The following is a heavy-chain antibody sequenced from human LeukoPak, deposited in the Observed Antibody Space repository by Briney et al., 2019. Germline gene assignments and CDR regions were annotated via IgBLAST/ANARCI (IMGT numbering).Heavy chain of an antibody. Sequence: RASVKVSCKVSGYTLTELSMHWVRQAPGKGLEWMGGFDPEDGETIYAQKFQGRVTMTEDTSTDTAYMELSSLRSEDTAVYYCARLYDYVWGSYRYTGAFDYWGQGTLVTVSS. CDR1: GYTLTELS. J-gene: IGHJ4*02. D-gene: IGHD3-16*02. V-gene: IGHV1-24*01. CDR2: FDPEDGET. CDR3: ARLYDYVWGSYRYTGAFDY.